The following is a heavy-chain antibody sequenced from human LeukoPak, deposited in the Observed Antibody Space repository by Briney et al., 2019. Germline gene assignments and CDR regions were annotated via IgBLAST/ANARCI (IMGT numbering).Heavy chain of an antibody. CDR3: ARGIGGSYYVGYYFDY. Sequence: ASVKVSCKASGYTFTSYYMHWVRQAPGQGLEWMGIINPSGGSTSYAQKFQGGVTMTRDTSTSTVYMELCSLRSEDTAVYYCARGIGGSYYVGYYFDYWGQGTLVTVSS. CDR2: INPSGGST. J-gene: IGHJ4*02. V-gene: IGHV1-46*01. D-gene: IGHD1-26*01. CDR1: GYTFTSYY.